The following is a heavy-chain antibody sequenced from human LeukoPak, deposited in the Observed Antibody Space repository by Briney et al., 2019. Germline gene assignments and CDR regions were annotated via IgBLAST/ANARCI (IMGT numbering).Heavy chain of an antibody. J-gene: IGHJ4*02. Sequence: SETLSLTCTVSGGSISSYYRSWIRQPPGKGLEWIGYIYYSGSTNYNPSLKSRVTISVDTSKNQFSLKLSSVTAADTAVYYCARQYFSSSWSAFDYWGQGTLVTVSS. CDR2: IYYSGST. CDR1: GGSISSYY. CDR3: ARQYFSSSWSAFDY. D-gene: IGHD6-13*01. V-gene: IGHV4-59*01.